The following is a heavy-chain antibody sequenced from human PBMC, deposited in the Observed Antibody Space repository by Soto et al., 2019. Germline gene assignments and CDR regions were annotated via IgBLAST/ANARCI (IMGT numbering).Heavy chain of an antibody. CDR3: ARDKITGLFDY. CDR2: INHSGST. J-gene: IGHJ4*02. D-gene: IGHD2-8*02. Sequence: SETLSLTCAVYGGSFSGYYGTWIRQPPGTGLEWIGEINHSGSTNYNPSLKSRVTISVDTSKNQFSLKLTSVTAADTAVYYCARDKITGLFDYWGQGTLVTVYS. V-gene: IGHV4-34*01. CDR1: GGSFSGYY.